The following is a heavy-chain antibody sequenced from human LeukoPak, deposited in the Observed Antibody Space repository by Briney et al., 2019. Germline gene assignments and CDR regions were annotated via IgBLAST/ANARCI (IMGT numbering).Heavy chain of an antibody. D-gene: IGHD1-1*01. CDR3: ATGGRRTPVPTGRPWAY. CDR1: GYTLTDYD. V-gene: IGHV1-2*02. Sequence: ASVKVSCKASGYTLTDYDILWVRQAPGRGLECMGWINPSSGATNYAQKFQGRVTMTSDTSLNTAYMDLSSLRSDDTAVYYCATGGRRTPVPTGRPWAYWGQGTQVTVSS. CDR2: INPSSGAT. J-gene: IGHJ4*02.